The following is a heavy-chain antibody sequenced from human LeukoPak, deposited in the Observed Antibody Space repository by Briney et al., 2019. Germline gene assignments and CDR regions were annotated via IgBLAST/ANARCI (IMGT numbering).Heavy chain of an antibody. V-gene: IGHV4-39*07. CDR2: IYYSGRT. CDR1: GGSIKSSNYY. J-gene: IGHJ4*02. Sequence: PSETLSLTCSASGGSIKSSNYYWAWIRQPPGKGLEWIGSIYYSGRTYYNPSLKSRVTISVDTSKNQFSLRLSSVTAADTAVYYCARDVTSVTTYFDYWGQGTLVTVSS. CDR3: ARDVTSVTTYFDY. D-gene: IGHD4-17*01.